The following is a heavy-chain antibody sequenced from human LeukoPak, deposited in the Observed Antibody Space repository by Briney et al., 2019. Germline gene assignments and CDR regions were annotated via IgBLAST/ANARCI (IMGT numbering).Heavy chain of an antibody. V-gene: IGHV3-74*01. J-gene: IGHJ3*02. CDR3: ARRSAAKDAFDI. CDR1: GFTFSSYW. Sequence: GGSLRLSCAASGFTFSSYWMHWVRQAPGKGLVWVSRINSDGGSTSYTDSVKGRFAISRDNAKNTLYLQMNSLRAEDTAVYYCARRSAAKDAFDIWGQGTKVTVSS. D-gene: IGHD6-25*01. CDR2: INSDGGST.